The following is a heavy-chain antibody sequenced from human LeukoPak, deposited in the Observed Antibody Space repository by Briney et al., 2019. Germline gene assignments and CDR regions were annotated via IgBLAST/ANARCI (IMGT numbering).Heavy chain of an antibody. J-gene: IGHJ4*02. CDR2: IWYDGSNK. V-gene: IGHV3-33*06. Sequence: GRSLRLSCAASGFTFSSYGMHWVRQAPGKGLEWVAVIWYDGSNKYYADSVKGRFTISRDNSKNTLYLQMNSLRAEDTAVYYCAKVRGHGRGYYFDYWGQGTLVTVSS. CDR3: AKVRGHGRGYYFDY. D-gene: IGHD5-12*01. CDR1: GFTFSSYG.